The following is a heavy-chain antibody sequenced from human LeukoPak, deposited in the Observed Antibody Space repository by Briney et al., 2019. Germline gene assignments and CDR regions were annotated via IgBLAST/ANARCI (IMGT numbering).Heavy chain of an antibody. Sequence: SQTLSLTCTVSGDSITSGGYYWSWIRQHPGKGLEWIGYISYSGSTYYIPSLKSRLTISVDTSKNQFSLKLSSVTVADTAVYYCARGHYYGSGDVIFDYWGQGALATVSS. CDR2: ISYSGST. V-gene: IGHV4-31*03. D-gene: IGHD3-10*01. J-gene: IGHJ4*02. CDR3: ARGHYYGSGDVIFDY. CDR1: GDSITSGGYY.